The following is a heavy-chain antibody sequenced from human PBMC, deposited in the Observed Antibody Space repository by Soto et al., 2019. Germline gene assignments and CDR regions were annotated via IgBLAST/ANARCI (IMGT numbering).Heavy chain of an antibody. D-gene: IGHD6-13*01. CDR1: GFTFSSYG. J-gene: IGHJ3*01. CDR3: AKEGPSSSSWYCDAFDL. CDR2: ISYDGSNK. Sequence: GGSLRLSCAASGFTFSSYGMHWVRQAPGKGLEWVAVISYDGSNKYYADSVKGRFTISRDNSKNTLYLQMNSLRAEDTAVYYCAKEGPSSSSWYCDAFDLWGQGTMVTVSS. V-gene: IGHV3-30*18.